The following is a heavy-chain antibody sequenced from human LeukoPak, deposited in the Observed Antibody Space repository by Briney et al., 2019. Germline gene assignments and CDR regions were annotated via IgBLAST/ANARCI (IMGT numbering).Heavy chain of an antibody. CDR2: ISGSGGST. V-gene: IGHV3-23*01. J-gene: IGHJ5*02. CDR1: GFTFSSYA. D-gene: IGHD3-22*01. Sequence: GGSLRLSCAASGFTFSSYAMSWVRQAPGKGLEWVSAISGSGGSTYYADSVKGRFTISRDNSKNTLYLQMNSPRAEDTAVYYCAKSLYYYDSSGYSPWGQGTLVTVSS. CDR3: AKSLYYYDSSGYSP.